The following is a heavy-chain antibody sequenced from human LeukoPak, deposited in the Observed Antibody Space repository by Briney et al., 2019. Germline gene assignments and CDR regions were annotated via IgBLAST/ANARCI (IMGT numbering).Heavy chain of an antibody. D-gene: IGHD6-19*01. CDR2: IYISAST. V-gene: IGHV4-4*07. Sequence: SETLSLTCSVSGGSISSYYWSWIPQPAGQGLEWIGRIYISASTKYNPSSKSRVTMSVDTSANQFSMKLSSETAADTAVYYCARGSFGRGWYYFDYWGQGTLVTVSS. CDR3: ARGSFGRGWYYFDY. CDR1: GGSISSYY. J-gene: IGHJ4*02.